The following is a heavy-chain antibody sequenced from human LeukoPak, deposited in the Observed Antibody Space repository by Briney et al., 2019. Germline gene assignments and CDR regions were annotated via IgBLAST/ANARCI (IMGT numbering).Heavy chain of an antibody. Sequence: SETLSLTCTVSGGSISSSDYYWGWIRQPPGKGLEWIGSIYYSVTTYYNPSLKSRVTISVDTSKNQFSLKLNSVTAADTAVYYCARVKGVVTPILDYWGQGTLVTVSS. D-gene: IGHD2-21*02. CDR3: ARVKGVVTPILDY. CDR2: IYYSVTT. V-gene: IGHV4-39*07. CDR1: GGSISSSDYY. J-gene: IGHJ4*02.